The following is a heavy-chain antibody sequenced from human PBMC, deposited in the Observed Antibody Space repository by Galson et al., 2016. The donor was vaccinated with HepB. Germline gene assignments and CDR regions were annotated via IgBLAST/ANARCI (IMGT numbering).Heavy chain of an antibody. V-gene: IGHV6-1*01. CDR1: GDSVSSISAA. CDR2: TYYRSKWNN. CDR3: TRVSAFAYDI. Sequence: CAISGDSVSSISAAWNWIRQSPSRGLEWLGRTYYRSKWNNDYAMSVISRVNINPDTSKNQFSLHLTSVTPEDTAVYYCTRVSAFAYDIWGQGTMVTVSS. J-gene: IGHJ3*02.